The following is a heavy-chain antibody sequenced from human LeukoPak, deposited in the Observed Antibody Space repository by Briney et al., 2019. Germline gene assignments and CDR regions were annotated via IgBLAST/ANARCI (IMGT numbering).Heavy chain of an antibody. V-gene: IGHV1-2*02. D-gene: IGHD3-9*01. J-gene: IGHJ4*02. CDR2: MNPKSGGT. CDR3: ARSPDILTGEKFDY. CDR1: GYTFTGYY. Sequence: GASVKRSCKASGYTFTGYYVHWVREAPGQGLEWMGWMNPKSGGTNYAQKFEARVTMNRDTSISTAYMELSRLRFDDTAVYYCARSPDILTGEKFDYWGQGTLVTVSS.